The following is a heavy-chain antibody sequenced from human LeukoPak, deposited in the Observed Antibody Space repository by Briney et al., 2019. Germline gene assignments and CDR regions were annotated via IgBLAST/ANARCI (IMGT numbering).Heavy chain of an antibody. CDR1: GGSISSCY. Sequence: SETLSLTCTVSGGSISSCYWSWIRQPPGKGLEWIGYIYYSGSTNYNPSLKSRVTISVDTSKNQFSLKLSSVTAADTAVYYCARVRGSGYYSTPYYYYGMDVWGQGTTVTVSS. J-gene: IGHJ6*02. CDR2: IYYSGST. V-gene: IGHV4-59*01. CDR3: ARVRGSGYYSTPYYYYGMDV. D-gene: IGHD3-22*01.